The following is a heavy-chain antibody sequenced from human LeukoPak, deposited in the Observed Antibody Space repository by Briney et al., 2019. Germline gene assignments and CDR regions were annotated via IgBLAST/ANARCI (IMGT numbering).Heavy chain of an antibody. CDR1: GGSFSGYY. D-gene: IGHD6-13*01. J-gene: IGHJ4*02. V-gene: IGHV3-7*03. Sequence: ETLSLTCAVYGGSFSGYYWSWVRQAPGKGLEWVANIKQDGSEKYYVDSVKGRFTISRDNAKNSLYLQMNSLRAEDTAVYYCAREEIAAAGTVFDYWGQGTLVTVSS. CDR2: IKQDGSEK. CDR3: AREEIAAAGTVFDY.